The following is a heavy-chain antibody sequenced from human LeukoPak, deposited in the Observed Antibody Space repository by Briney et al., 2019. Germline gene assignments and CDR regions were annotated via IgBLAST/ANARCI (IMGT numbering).Heavy chain of an antibody. Sequence: ASVKVSCKASGYTFTSYGISWLRQAPGQGLEWMGWISAYNGNTNYAQKLQGRVTMTTDTSTSTAYMELRGLRSDDTAVYYCARDLVVGARHGYWGQGTLVTVSS. V-gene: IGHV1-18*01. CDR2: ISAYNGNT. D-gene: IGHD1-26*01. J-gene: IGHJ4*02. CDR3: ARDLVVGARHGY. CDR1: GYTFTSYG.